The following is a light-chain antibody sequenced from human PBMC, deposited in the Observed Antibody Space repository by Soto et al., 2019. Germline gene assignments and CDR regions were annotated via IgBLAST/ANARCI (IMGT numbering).Light chain of an antibody. V-gene: IGKV1-33*01. J-gene: IGKJ5*01. CDR2: DAS. CDR1: QDITHY. Sequence: DIQMTQSPSSLSASVGDRVTITCRASQDITHYLNWYQQKPGKPPKLLIYDASTLETGVPARFSGSGSGTDFTFTISSLQPEDIGIYYCQQYDNLPITFGQGTRLEIK. CDR3: QQYDNLPIT.